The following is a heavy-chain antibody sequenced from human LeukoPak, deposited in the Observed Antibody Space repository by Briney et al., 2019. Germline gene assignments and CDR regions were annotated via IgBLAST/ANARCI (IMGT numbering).Heavy chain of an antibody. V-gene: IGHV4-59*01. D-gene: IGHD3-16*01. CDR1: GVSISSYY. J-gene: IGHJ3*02. CDR3: ARATFDKWGILDAFDI. CDR2: IYYSGST. Sequence: SETLSLTCTVSGVSISSYYWSWIRQPPGKGLEWIGYIYYSGSTNYNPSLRSRVTISVDTSKNQFSLKLSSVTAADTAVYYCARATFDKWGILDAFDIWGQGTMVTVSS.